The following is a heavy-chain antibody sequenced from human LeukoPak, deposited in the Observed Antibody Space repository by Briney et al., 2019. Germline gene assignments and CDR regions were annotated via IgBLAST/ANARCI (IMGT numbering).Heavy chain of an antibody. Sequence: SETLSLTCAVYGGSFSGYYWSWIRQPPGKGLEWIGYIYYSGSTNYNPSLKSRVTISVDTSKNQFSLKLSSVTAADTAVYYCARVIPAAYYYYYGMDVWGKGTTVTVSS. D-gene: IGHD2-2*01. CDR3: ARVIPAAYYYYYGMDV. V-gene: IGHV4-59*01. J-gene: IGHJ6*04. CDR2: IYYSGST. CDR1: GGSFSGYY.